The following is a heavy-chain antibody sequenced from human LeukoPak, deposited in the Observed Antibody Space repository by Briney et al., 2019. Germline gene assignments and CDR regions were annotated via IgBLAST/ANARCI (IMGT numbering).Heavy chain of an antibody. Sequence: GGSLRLSCAASGCTFSTYTKNWVRQPPGKGLKWVSNIATSSSTIYYADSVKGRFTISRDNAKNSLYLQMNSLRADDTAVYYCARFAAGGSYYYYMDVWGKGTTVTVSS. V-gene: IGHV3-48*01. D-gene: IGHD6-25*01. CDR1: GCTFSTYT. J-gene: IGHJ6*03. CDR2: IATSSSTI. CDR3: ARFAAGGSYYYYMDV.